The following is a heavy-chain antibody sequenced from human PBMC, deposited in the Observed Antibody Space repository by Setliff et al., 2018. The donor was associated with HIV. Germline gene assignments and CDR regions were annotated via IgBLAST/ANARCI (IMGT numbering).Heavy chain of an antibody. CDR1: GYTFSSYG. CDR3: ARVRVDDSSGYYQRWGYYMDV. D-gene: IGHD3-22*01. CDR2: INPYNGNT. V-gene: IGHV1-18*01. J-gene: IGHJ6*03. Sequence: ASVKVSCKASGYTFSSYGISWVRQTPGQGLEWMGWINPYNGNTNYAQKLQGRVTMTTDTSTSIAYMEVRSLRSDDTAVYYCARVRVDDSSGYYQRWGYYMDVWGKGTTVTVSS.